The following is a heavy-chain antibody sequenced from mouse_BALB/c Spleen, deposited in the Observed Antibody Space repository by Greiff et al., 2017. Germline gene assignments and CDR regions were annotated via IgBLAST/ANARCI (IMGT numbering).Heavy chain of an antibody. J-gene: IGHJ3*01. CDR3: ARENDYEFAY. D-gene: IGHD2-4*01. CDR2: ISYSGST. V-gene: IGHV3-8*02. Sequence: EVKVIESGPSLVKPSQTLSLTCSVTGDSITSGYWNWIRKFPGNKLEYMGYISYSGSTYYNPSLKSRISITRDTSKNQYYLQLNSVTTEDTATYYCARENDYEFAYWGQGTLVTVSA. CDR1: GDSITSGY.